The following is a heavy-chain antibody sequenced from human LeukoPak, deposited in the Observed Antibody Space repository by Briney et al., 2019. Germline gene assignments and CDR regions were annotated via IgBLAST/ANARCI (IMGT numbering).Heavy chain of an antibody. CDR3: ARDLTSGSGNHDFDY. CDR1: GYTFTGYY. D-gene: IGHD3-10*01. Sequence: ASVKVSCKASGYTFTGYYMHWVRQAPGQGLEWMGWINPNRGGTNYAQKFQGRGTMTRDTSISTAYMELSRLRSDDTAVYYCARDLTSGSGNHDFDYWGQGTLVTVSS. V-gene: IGHV1-2*02. CDR2: INPNRGGT. J-gene: IGHJ4*02.